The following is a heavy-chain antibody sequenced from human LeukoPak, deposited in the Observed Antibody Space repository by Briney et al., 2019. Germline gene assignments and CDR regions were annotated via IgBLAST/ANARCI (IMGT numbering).Heavy chain of an antibody. CDR3: ARDDGILTGYYFDY. V-gene: IGHV3-48*03. Sequence: GGSLRLSCAASGFTFSSYEMNWVRQAPGKGLEWVSYISSSGSTIYYADSVKGRFTISRDNAKNSLYLQMNSLRAEDTAVYYCARDDGILTGYYFDYWGQGTLVTVSS. CDR1: GFTFSSYE. CDR2: ISSSGSTI. D-gene: IGHD3-9*01. J-gene: IGHJ4*02.